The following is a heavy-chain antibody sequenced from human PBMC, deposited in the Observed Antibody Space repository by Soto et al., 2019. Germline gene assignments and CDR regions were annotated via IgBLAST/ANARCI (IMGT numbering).Heavy chain of an antibody. V-gene: IGHV3-23*01. CDR2: VSGSGGST. J-gene: IGHJ6*02. CDR1: GVTFSSYA. D-gene: IGHD6-13*01. CDR3: ARFLTAAALYYYYYGMDV. Sequence: PGGSLRLSCAASGVTFSSYAMSWVRQAPGKGLEWVSAVSGSGGSTYYADSVKGRFTISRDNSKNTLYLQMNSLRAEDTAVYYCARFLTAAALYYYYYGMDVWGQGTTVTVSS.